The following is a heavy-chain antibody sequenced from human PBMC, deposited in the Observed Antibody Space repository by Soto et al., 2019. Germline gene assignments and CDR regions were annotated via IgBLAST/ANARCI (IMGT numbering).Heavy chain of an antibody. J-gene: IGHJ6*02. V-gene: IGHV6-1*01. Sequence: SQTLSLTCAISGDSVSSHSTAWNWIRLSPSRGLEWLGRTYYRPKWYNDYAVSVTSRIIINSDTSKNQISLQLDSVTPEDTAVYFCANWGMDVWVQGTTVTVSS. CDR2: TYYRPKWYN. CDR1: GDSVSSHSTA. D-gene: IGHD1-1*01. CDR3: ANWGMDV.